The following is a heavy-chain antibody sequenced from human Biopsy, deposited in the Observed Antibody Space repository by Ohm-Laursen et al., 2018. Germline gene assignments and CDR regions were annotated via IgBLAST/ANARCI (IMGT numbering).Heavy chain of an antibody. V-gene: IGHV1-18*01. CDR3: ARERGGYKRTDY. D-gene: IGHD5-24*01. CDR2: INTYNGNT. CDR1: DSTFPSFG. Sequence: ATVKISCKASDSTFPSFGISWVRQAPGQGLEWMGWINTYNGNTNYAQNLQGRVTMTTDTSTSTAYMELRSLGSDDTAVYYCARERGGYKRTDYWGQGTLVTVSS. J-gene: IGHJ4*02.